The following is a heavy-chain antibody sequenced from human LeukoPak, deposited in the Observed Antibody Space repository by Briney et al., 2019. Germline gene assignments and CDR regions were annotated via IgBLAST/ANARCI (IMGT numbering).Heavy chain of an antibody. V-gene: IGHV3-23*01. CDR3: AKGPEVAATYNWFDP. D-gene: IGHD2-15*01. CDR1: GFTFSSYS. Sequence: PGGSLRLSCAASGFTFSSYSMNWVRQAPGKGLEWVSVISGGGGSTYYADSVKGRFTTSRDNSKNTLYLQMNTLRPEDTAVYYCAKGPEVAATYNWFDPWGQGTLVTVSS. J-gene: IGHJ5*02. CDR2: ISGGGGST.